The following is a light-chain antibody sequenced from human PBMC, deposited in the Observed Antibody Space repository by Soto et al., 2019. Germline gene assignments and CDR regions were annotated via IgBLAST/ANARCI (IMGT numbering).Light chain of an antibody. CDR1: SSNIGDSY. J-gene: IGLJ3*02. V-gene: IGLV1-51*01. Sequence: QSVLTQPPSVSAAPGQTVTISCSGSSSNIGDSYVSWYQLLPGTAPKLLIYDDNKRPSGIPDRFSGSKSGTSATLGITGLQTGDEADYYCGTWDSSLSAVFGGGTKVTVL. CDR3: GTWDSSLSAV. CDR2: DDN.